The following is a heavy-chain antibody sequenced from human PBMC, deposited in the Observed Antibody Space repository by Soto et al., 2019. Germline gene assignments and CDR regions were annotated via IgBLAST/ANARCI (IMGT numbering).Heavy chain of an antibody. CDR3: AREGYDYIWGSYHRLFDY. D-gene: IGHD3-16*02. V-gene: IGHV3-33*01. CDR2: IWYDGSNK. J-gene: IGHJ4*02. Sequence: GGSLRLSCAASGFTFSSYGMHWVRQAPGKGLEWVAVIWYDGSNKYYADSVKGRFTISRDNSKNTLYLQMNSLRAEDTAVYYCAREGYDYIWGSYHRLFDYWGQGTLVTVSS. CDR1: GFTFSSYG.